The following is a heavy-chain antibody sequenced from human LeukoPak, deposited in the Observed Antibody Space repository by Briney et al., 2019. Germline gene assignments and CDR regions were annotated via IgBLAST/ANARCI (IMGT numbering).Heavy chain of an antibody. V-gene: IGHV4-59*12. CDR3: ARGPSLRYFDWLIYYYGMDV. CDR2: IYYSRGT. Sequence: SETLSLTCTVSGGSISSYYWSWIRQPPGKGLEWIGYIYYSRGTNYNPSLKSRVTISVDTSKNQFSLKLSSVTAADTAVYYCARGPSLRYFDWLIYYYGMDVWGQGTTVTVSS. CDR1: GGSISSYY. D-gene: IGHD3-9*01. J-gene: IGHJ6*02.